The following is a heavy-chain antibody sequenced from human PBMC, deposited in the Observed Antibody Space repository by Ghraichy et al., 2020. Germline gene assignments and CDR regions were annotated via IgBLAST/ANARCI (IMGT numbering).Heavy chain of an antibody. V-gene: IGHV4-59*01. J-gene: IGHJ4*02. Sequence: SETLSLTCTVSGGSMNRYYWSWIRQPPGKGLEWIGYIFYSGSTNYNPSLWGRVTISVDTSKNQFSLEVSSVTAADTAVYYCARDRGSGWESFDNWGRGTLVTVSS. D-gene: IGHD6-19*01. CDR2: IFYSGST. CDR1: GGSMNRYY. CDR3: ARDRGSGWESFDN.